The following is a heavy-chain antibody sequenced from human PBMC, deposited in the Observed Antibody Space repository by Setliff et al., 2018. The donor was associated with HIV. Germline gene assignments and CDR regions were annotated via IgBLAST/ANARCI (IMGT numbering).Heavy chain of an antibody. Sequence: PGGSLRLSCAASGFTLSDHWMHWVRQVPGKGLVWVSRTNNDGSITNYADFVKGRFTMSRDSAKNTLYLQMNSLRVEDTAVYYCVKVRAVSISDGFDIWGQGTMVTVSS. D-gene: IGHD6-19*01. CDR3: VKVRAVSISDGFDI. CDR1: GFTLSDHW. V-gene: IGHV3-74*01. J-gene: IGHJ3*02. CDR2: TNNDGSIT.